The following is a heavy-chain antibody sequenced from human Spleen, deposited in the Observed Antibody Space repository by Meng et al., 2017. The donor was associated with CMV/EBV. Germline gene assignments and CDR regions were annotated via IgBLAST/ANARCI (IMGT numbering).Heavy chain of an antibody. J-gene: IGHJ6*02. D-gene: IGHD2-15*01. V-gene: IGHV3-53*05. CDR3: TRARSLFSYAMDV. Sequence: GGSLRLSCAASGLSVSNNYMNWVRQAPGKGLEWVSVIYAGGNTNYADAVKGRFTISRDTSKNLLYLQMNSLRGEDTAIYFCTRARSLFSYAMDVWGQGTTVTVSS. CDR1: GLSVSNNY. CDR2: IYAGGNT.